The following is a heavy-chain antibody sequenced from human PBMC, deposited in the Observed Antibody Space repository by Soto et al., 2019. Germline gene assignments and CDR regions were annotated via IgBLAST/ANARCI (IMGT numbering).Heavy chain of an antibody. D-gene: IGHD6-6*01. Sequence: LRLSCTASGFTFGDYAMSWVRQAPGKGLEWVGFIRSKAYGGTTEYAASVKGRFTISRDDSKSIAYLQMNSLKTEDTAVYYCTRDSSRFYYYGMDVWGQGTTVTVS. CDR1: GFTFGDYA. CDR2: IRSKAYGGTT. CDR3: TRDSSRFYYYGMDV. V-gene: IGHV3-49*04. J-gene: IGHJ6*02.